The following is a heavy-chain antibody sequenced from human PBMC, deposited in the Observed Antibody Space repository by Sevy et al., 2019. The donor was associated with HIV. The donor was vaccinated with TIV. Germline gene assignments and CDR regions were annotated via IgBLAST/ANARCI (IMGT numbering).Heavy chain of an antibody. CDR2: MNPNSGNI. J-gene: IGHJ4*02. CDR1: GYTFSSYD. V-gene: IGHV1-8*01. D-gene: IGHD1-26*01. Sequence: APVKVSCKASGYTFSSYDINWVRQATGQGLEWMGWMNPNSGNIDYAQKFQGRVTMTRDTSISTVYMELSSLRSEDTAVYYCARAGGLVDQGFDFWGQGTLVTVSS. CDR3: ARAGGLVDQGFDF.